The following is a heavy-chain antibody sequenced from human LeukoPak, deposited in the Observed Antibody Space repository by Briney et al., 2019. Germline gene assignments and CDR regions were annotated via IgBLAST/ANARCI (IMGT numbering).Heavy chain of an antibody. CDR2: IKQDGSEK. V-gene: IGHV3-7*01. CDR3: ARYASRFDP. Sequence: GGSLRLSCAASGFTFSNSWMTWVRQAPGKGLEWVANIKQDGSEKYYVDFVKGRFTISRDNAKNLLYLQMNSLRAEDTAVYYCARYASRFDPWGQGTLVTVSS. CDR1: GFTFSNSW. J-gene: IGHJ5*02. D-gene: IGHD2-8*01.